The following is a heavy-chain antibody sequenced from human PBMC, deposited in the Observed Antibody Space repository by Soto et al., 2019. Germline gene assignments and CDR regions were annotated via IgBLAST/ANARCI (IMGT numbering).Heavy chain of an antibody. CDR3: ARGRVDSSGWSYYYYYMDV. J-gene: IGHJ6*03. Sequence: PSETLSLTCTVSGGSISSYYWSWIRQPPGKGLEWIGYIYYSGSTNYNPSLKSRVTISVDTSKNQFSLKLSSVTAADTAVYYCARGRVDSSGWSYYYYYMDVWGKGTTVTVSS. CDR2: IYYSGST. V-gene: IGHV4-59*01. D-gene: IGHD6-19*01. CDR1: GGSISSYY.